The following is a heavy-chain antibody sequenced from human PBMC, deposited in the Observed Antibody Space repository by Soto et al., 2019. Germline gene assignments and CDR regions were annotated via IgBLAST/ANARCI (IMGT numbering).Heavy chain of an antibody. CDR2: IYPGDSDT. D-gene: IGHD6-19*01. CDR3: ARQDGSALYYFYY. J-gene: IGHJ4*02. V-gene: IGHV5-51*01. Sequence: GESLKISCKGPGYTFTSYWIDWVRQMPGKGLEWMGIIYPGDSDTRYSPSFQGQVSISADKSISTAYLQWSSLKAADTAMYYCARQDGSALYYFYYWGQGTLVTVSS. CDR1: GYTFTSYW.